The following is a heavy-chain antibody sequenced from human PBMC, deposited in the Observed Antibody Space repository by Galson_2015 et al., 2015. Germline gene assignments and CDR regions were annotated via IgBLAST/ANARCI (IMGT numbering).Heavy chain of an antibody. D-gene: IGHD3-22*01. CDR2: IYDSGST. CDR1: GVSVSSGSYY. CDR3: AREAYYYDGNGYYHYNFDY. V-gene: IGHV4-61*01. J-gene: IGHJ4*02. Sequence: SETLSLTCTVSGVSVSSGSYYWSWIRQPPGKGLEWIGYIYDSGSTNYNPSLKSRVTISVDTSKNQFSLKLSSVTAADTAVYYCAREAYYYDGNGYYHYNFDYWGQGTLVTVSS.